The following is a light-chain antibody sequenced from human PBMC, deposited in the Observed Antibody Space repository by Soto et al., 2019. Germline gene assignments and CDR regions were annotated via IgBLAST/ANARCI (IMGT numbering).Light chain of an antibody. CDR2: GAS. V-gene: IGKV3-15*01. CDR3: QQYNTWTLIS. CDR1: QSFGNN. J-gene: IGKJ5*01. Sequence: EIVMTQSPATLSVSPGERATLSCRASQSFGNNLGWYQQKPGQAPRLLIYGASTRATGIPARFSGSGSGTEFTLTITSLQSEDSAVYYCQQYNTWTLISFGQGTRLEIK.